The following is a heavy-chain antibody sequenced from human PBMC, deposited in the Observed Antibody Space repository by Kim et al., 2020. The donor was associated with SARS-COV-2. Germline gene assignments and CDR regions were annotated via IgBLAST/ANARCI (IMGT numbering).Heavy chain of an antibody. CDR3: ASGTVLIWFGDSLGSGMDV. J-gene: IGHJ6*02. CDR2: FDPEDGET. V-gene: IGHV1-24*01. D-gene: IGHD3-10*01. CDR1: GDTLTKLS. Sequence: ASVKVSCKVSGDTLTKLSMHWVRQAPGKGLEWMGGFDPEDGETIYAQMLQGRVTMTEDTSTDTAYMELSSLRSDDTVVYFCASGTVLIWFGDSLGSGMDVWGQGTPVTVSS.